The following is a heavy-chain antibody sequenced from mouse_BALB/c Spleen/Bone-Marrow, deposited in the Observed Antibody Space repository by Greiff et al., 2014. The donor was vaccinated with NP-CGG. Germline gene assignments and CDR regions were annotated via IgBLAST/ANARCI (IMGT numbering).Heavy chain of an antibody. CDR3: ARRSDYDYFDY. V-gene: IGHV5-6*01. CDR1: GFTFSNYG. CDR2: INSGGRYA. D-gene: IGHD2-4*01. J-gene: IGHJ2*01. Sequence: VQLKESGGDLVKPGGSLKLSCAASGFTFSNYGMSWVRQTPDKRLEWVATINSGGRYAFYPDSVKGRFTISRDNAKNTLYLQMSSLKSEDTAMYYCARRSDYDYFDYWGQGTTLTVSS.